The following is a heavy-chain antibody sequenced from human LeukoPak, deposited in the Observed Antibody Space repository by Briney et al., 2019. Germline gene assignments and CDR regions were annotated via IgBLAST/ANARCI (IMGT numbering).Heavy chain of an antibody. CDR2: IVPIVDVT. CDR3: ARYDYGDALDV. Sequence: SVKVSCKASADTFITYTISWVRQAPGQGLEWMGRIVPIVDVTNHAPKFQGRIKITADKATTTAFMELTSLGFEDTAVYYCARYDYGDALDVWGQGTLVTV. CDR1: ADTFITYT. V-gene: IGHV1-69*02. D-gene: IGHD4-17*01. J-gene: IGHJ3*01.